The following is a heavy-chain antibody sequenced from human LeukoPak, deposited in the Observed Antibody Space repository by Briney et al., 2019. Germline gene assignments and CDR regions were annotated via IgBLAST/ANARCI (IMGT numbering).Heavy chain of an antibody. CDR2: TRDDGSRA. J-gene: IGHJ6*02. CDR1: GFTFSRFG. D-gene: IGHD3-10*01. V-gene: IGHV3-30*18. Sequence: QPGTSLGLSCAASGFTFSRFGMHWVRQAPGKGLEWVAVTRDDGSRAYYADSLKGRFTVSRDNSESTLFLQMNSLRPEDTAVYYCAKKLVPYIGSGYGLAVWGQGTTVTVSS. CDR3: AKKLVPYIGSGYGLAV.